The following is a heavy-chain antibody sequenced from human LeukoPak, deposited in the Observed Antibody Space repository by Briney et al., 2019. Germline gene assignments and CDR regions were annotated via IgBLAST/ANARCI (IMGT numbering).Heavy chain of an antibody. CDR2: INPSSGSR. Sequence: ASVKVSCKASGYTFTSYYMHWVRQAPGQGLEWMGTINPSSGSRSYAQKFQGRVTMTRNTSISTAYMELSSLRSEDTAVYYCAGTTTEAATFDYWGQGTLVTVSS. V-gene: IGHV1-46*01. D-gene: IGHD2-15*01. J-gene: IGHJ4*02. CDR1: GYTFTSYY. CDR3: AGTTTEAATFDY.